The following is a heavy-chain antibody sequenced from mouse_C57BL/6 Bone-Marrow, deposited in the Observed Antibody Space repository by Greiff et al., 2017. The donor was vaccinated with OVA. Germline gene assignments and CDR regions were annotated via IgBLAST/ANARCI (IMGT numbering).Heavy chain of an antibody. Sequence: QVQLQQSGAELARPGASVKLSCKASGYTFTSYGISWVKQRTGQGLEWIGEIYPRSGNTYYNEKFKGKATLTADKSSSTAYMELLSLTSEDSAVYFCARESSYYYGSSPYYAMDYWGQGTSVTVSS. CDR1: GYTFTSYG. V-gene: IGHV1-81*01. CDR3: ARESSYYYGSSPYYAMDY. J-gene: IGHJ4*01. D-gene: IGHD1-1*01. CDR2: IYPRSGNT.